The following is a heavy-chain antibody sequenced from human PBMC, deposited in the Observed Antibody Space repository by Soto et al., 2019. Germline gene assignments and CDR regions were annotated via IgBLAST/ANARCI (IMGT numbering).Heavy chain of an antibody. CDR3: GRQPGHCGSTTCFGYYSVDV. D-gene: IGHD2-2*01. CDR1: GGSISSSSYS. V-gene: IGHV4-39*01. CDR2: IYYSGST. Sequence: QLQLQESGPRLVKPSETLSLTCSVSGGSISSSSYSWGWIRQPPGKGLEWIGTIYYSGSTHYNPSLERRVAISADAPTDQLSLRLSSVTAADTAVYYCGRQPGHCGSTTCFGYYSVDVW. J-gene: IGHJ6*01.